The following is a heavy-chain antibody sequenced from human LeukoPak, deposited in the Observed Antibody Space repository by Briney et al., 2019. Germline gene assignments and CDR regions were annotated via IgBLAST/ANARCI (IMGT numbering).Heavy chain of an antibody. D-gene: IGHD3-22*01. V-gene: IGHV1-24*01. J-gene: IGHJ4*02. CDR1: GYTLTELS. Sequence: ASVKVSCKVSGYTLTELSMHSVRQAPGKGLEWMGGFDPEDGETIYAQKFQGRVTMTEDTSTDTAYMELSSLRSEDTAVYYCATDPPSSGYYTGFDYWGQGTLVTVSS. CDR3: ATDPPSSGYYTGFDY. CDR2: FDPEDGET.